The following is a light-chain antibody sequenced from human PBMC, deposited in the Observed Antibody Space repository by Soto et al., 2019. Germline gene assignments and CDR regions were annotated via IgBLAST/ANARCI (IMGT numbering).Light chain of an antibody. CDR2: GAS. J-gene: IGKJ5*01. CDR1: QNKLSN. CDR3: QQHCNWPIT. Sequence: FVYGERGDLLSRRTSQNKLSNLAWYQQNPGQAPRLLIYGASTRATGIPARFSGSGSGTEFTLTISCLHSEYFEIYYCQQHCNWPITDGQGTRLEIK. V-gene: IGKV3-15*01.